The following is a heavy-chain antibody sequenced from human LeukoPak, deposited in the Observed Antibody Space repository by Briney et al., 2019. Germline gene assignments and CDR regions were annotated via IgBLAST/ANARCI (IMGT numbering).Heavy chain of an antibody. V-gene: IGHV3-23*01. CDR2: ISGSGGST. D-gene: IGHD3-16*01. J-gene: IGHJ6*02. Sequence: GGSLRLSCAASGFTFSSYAMSWVRQAPGKGLEWVSAISGSGGSTYYADSVKGRFTISRDNSKNTLYLQMNSLRAEDTAVYYCARELSVEADWGSYYYYGMDVWGQGTTVTVSS. CDR3: ARELSVEADWGSYYYYGMDV. CDR1: GFTFSSYA.